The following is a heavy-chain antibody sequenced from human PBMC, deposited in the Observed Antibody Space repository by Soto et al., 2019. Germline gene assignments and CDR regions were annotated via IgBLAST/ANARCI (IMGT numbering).Heavy chain of an antibody. J-gene: IGHJ5*02. V-gene: IGHV4-39*01. D-gene: IGHD6-13*01. CDR2: IYYSGST. CDR1: GGSISSSSYY. CDR3: ARQTSRIAAAGKGWFDP. Sequence: KTSETLSLTCTVSGGSISSSSYYWGWIRQPPGKGLEWIGSIYYSGSTYYNPSLKSRVTISVDTSKNQFSLKLSSVTAADTAVYYCARQTSRIAAAGKGWFDPWGQGTLVTVSS.